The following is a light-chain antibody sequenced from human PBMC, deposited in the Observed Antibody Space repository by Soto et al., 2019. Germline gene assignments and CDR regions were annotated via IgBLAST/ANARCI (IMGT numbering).Light chain of an antibody. CDR2: KAS. V-gene: IGKV1-5*03. CDR3: QQGANYPYT. Sequence: DIQMTQFPSTLSASVGERVTITCRAGQSISRSLAWYQQKPGKAPNLLIYKASILQSGVPSRFSGSGSGTEFTLAISSLQPDEFATYYCQQGANYPYTFGQGTKLEIK. J-gene: IGKJ2*01. CDR1: QSISRS.